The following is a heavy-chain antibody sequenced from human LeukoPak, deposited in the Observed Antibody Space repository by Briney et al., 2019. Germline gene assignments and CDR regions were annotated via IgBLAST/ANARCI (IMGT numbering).Heavy chain of an antibody. J-gene: IGHJ4*02. D-gene: IGHD6-13*01. V-gene: IGHV4-4*07. CDR3: AMRERLAAAFDY. CDR2: IYTSGST. CDR1: GGSISSYY. Sequence: SETLSLTCTVSGGSISSYYLSWIRQPAGKGLEWIGRIYTSGSTNYNPSLKSRVTISVDTSKNQFSLKLSSVTAADTAVYYCAMRERLAAAFDYWGQGTLVTVSS.